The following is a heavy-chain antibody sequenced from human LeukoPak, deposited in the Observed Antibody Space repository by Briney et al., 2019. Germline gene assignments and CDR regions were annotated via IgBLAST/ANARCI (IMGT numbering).Heavy chain of an antibody. J-gene: IGHJ4*02. Sequence: SETLSLTCAVYGGSFSGYYWSWIRQPPGRGLEWIGEINHSGSTNYNPSLKSRVTISVDTSKNQFSLKLSSVTAADTAVYYCARGRGYSGYVFDYWGQGTLVTVSS. CDR1: GGSFSGYY. CDR2: INHSGST. V-gene: IGHV4-34*01. D-gene: IGHD5-12*01. CDR3: ARGRGYSGYVFDY.